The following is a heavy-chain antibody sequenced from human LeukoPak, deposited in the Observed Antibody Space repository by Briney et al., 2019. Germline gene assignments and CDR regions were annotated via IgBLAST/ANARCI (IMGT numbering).Heavy chain of an antibody. V-gene: IGHV4-59*08. J-gene: IGHJ4*02. CDR1: GGSISSYY. CDR2: IYYSGST. Sequence: SETLSLTCTVSGGSISSYYWGWIRQPPGKGLEWIGYIYYSGSTNYNPSLKSRVTISVDTSKNQFSLKLSSVTAADTAVYYCARRRSSSWLVDYWGQGTLVTVSS. CDR3: ARRRSSSWLVDY. D-gene: IGHD6-6*01.